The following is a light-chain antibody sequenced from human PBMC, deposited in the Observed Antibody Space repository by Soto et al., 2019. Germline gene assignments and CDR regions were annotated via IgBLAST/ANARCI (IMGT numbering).Light chain of an antibody. CDR1: SSDLGGYNY. CDR2: DIS. J-gene: IGLJ1*01. CDR3: SSYASSSTPYV. V-gene: IGLV2-14*03. Sequence: QSALTQPASVSGSPGQSLTISCTGTSSDLGGYNYVSWYQQHPDKDPKLILYDISNRPSGVSNRFSGSKSGNTASLTISGLQTEDEADYYCSSYASSSTPYVFGAGTKVTVL.